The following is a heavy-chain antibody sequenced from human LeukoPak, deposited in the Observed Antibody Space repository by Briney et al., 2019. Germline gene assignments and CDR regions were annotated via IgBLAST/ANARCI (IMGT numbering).Heavy chain of an antibody. CDR3: TTTSRLIVVVTAIDY. CDR2: IKSKTDGGTT. Sequence: GGSLRLSCAASGFTFSNAWMSWVRQAPRKGLEWVGRIKSKTDGGTTDYAAPVKGRFTISRDDSKNTLYLQMNSLKTEDTAVYYCTTTSRLIVVVTAIDYWGQGTLVTVSS. D-gene: IGHD2-21*02. J-gene: IGHJ4*02. CDR1: GFTFSNAW. V-gene: IGHV3-15*01.